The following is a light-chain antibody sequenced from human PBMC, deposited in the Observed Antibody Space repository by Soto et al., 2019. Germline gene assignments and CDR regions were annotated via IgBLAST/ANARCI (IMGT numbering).Light chain of an antibody. CDR3: QQRSNWPPT. J-gene: IGKJ4*01. CDR2: DAS. Sequence: EIVLTQSPATLSLSPGERATLSCRASQSVSSYLAWYQQKPGQAPRLLIYDASNRTTGIPARFSGSGSGTDFTVTISSLEPEDFAVYYGQQRSNWPPTFGGGTKVEIK. V-gene: IGKV3-11*01. CDR1: QSVSSY.